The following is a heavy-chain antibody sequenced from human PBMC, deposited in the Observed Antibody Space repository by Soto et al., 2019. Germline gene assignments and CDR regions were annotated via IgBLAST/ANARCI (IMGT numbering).Heavy chain of an antibody. J-gene: IGHJ5*02. CDR1: GDTFSRSS. D-gene: IGHD1-26*01. V-gene: IGHV1-69*01. Sequence: QVQLVQSGAEVKKPGSSVKVSCKASGDTFSRSSISWVRQAPGQGLEWMGGIIPIFRTVNYAQKFQDRVTSTADESTSTAYMELSSLRSEDTAVYYCARDPHEGGSYFNWFDPWGQGTLVTVSS. CDR2: IIPIFRTV. CDR3: ARDPHEGGSYFNWFDP.